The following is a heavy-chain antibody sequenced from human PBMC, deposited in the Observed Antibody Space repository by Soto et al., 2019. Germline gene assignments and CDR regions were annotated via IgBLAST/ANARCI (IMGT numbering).Heavy chain of an antibody. CDR1: GFTFSDYW. D-gene: IGHD3-10*01. CDR3: ASSMGRGGNDY. V-gene: IGHV3-7*05. CDR2: IKTDGSEK. J-gene: IGHJ4*02. Sequence: EVQLVESGRGLVQPGGSLRLSCAASGFTFSDYWMSWVRQAPGKGLECVANIKTDGSEKYYVDPVKGRFTISRDNAKNSLYLQMNSLRAEDTAVYYCASSMGRGGNDYWGQGTLVAVSS.